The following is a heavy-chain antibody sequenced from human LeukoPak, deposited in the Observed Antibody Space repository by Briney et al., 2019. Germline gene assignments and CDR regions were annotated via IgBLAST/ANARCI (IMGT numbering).Heavy chain of an antibody. D-gene: IGHD2/OR15-2a*01. CDR3: ARDFYGDDGHHPFDY. CDR2: IYASGST. V-gene: IGHV4-4*07. CDR1: GGSISNYY. Sequence: SETLSLTCSVSGGSISNYYWNWLRQPAGKGLEWIGRIYASGSTNYNPSLKSRVTISMDKSKNHFSLNLKSVTAAGTAFYYCARDFYGDDGHHPFDYWGQGIQVTVSS. J-gene: IGHJ4*02.